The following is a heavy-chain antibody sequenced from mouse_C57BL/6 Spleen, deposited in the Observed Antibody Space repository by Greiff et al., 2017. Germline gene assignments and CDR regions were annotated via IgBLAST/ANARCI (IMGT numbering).Heavy chain of an antibody. D-gene: IGHD1-1*01. CDR3: ARDPITTVVARGYFDV. J-gene: IGHJ1*03. V-gene: IGHV1-76*01. CDR2: IYPGSGNT. Sequence: QVQLQQSGAELVRPGASVKLSCKASGYTFTDYYINWVKQRPGQGLEWIARIYPGSGNTYYNEKFKGKATLTAETSSSTAYMQLSSLTSEDSAVYFCARDPITTVVARGYFDVWGTGTTVTVSS. CDR1: GYTFTDYY.